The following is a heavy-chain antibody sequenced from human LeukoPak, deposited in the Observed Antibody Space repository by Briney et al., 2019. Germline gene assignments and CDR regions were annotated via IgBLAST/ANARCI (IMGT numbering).Heavy chain of an antibody. CDR1: GGTFSSYA. V-gene: IGHV1-69*06. CDR3: AREMATAILYFDY. J-gene: IGHJ4*02. Sequence: ASVKVSCKASGGTFSSYAISWVRQAPGQGLEWMGGIIPIFGTATYAQKFQGRVTITADKSTSTAYMELSSLRSEDTAVYYCAREMATAILYFDYWGQGTLVTVSS. CDR2: IIPIFGTA. D-gene: IGHD5-24*01.